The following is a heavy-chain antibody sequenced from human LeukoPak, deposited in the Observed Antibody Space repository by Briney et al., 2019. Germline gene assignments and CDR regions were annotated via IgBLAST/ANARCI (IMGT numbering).Heavy chain of an antibody. CDR1: GFFFSNFW. D-gene: IGHD4-11*01. CDR3: VRLMGAVTTFDF. J-gene: IGHJ4*02. V-gene: IGHV3-7*01. Sequence: PGGSLRLSCAASGFFFSNFWMSWVRQAPGKGLEWVASVRPDRGQTYYVDSIKGRFTMYRDNAENSLYLQMSSLRAEDTAVYYCVRLMGAVTTFDFWGQGTLVTVSS. CDR2: VRPDRGQT.